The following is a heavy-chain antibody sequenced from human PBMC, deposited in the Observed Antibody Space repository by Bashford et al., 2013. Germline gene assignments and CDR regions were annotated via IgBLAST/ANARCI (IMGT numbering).Heavy chain of an antibody. J-gene: IGHJ4*02. Sequence: SSETLSLTCAVSGAPVSTYYWSWIRQPAGKGLEWIGRIYTSGSTDYNPSLKSRVTISVDSSKNQFSLKLNSMTAADTAVYYCARAFSSGWMNYWGQGTLVTVSS. V-gene: IGHV4-4*07. D-gene: IGHD6-19*01. CDR3: ARAFSSGWMNY. CDR2: IYTSGST. CDR1: GAPVSTYY.